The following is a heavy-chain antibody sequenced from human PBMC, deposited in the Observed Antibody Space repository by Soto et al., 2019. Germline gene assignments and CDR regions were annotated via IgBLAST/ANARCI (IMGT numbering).Heavy chain of an antibody. CDR3: GKQNGPN. V-gene: IGHV3-9*01. CDR2: ISWNSNTI. CDR1: GFTFDNYA. D-gene: IGHD1-1*01. J-gene: IGHJ4*02. Sequence: YLRLSCAASGFTFDNYAMHWVRQAPGKGLEWVSGISWNSNTIAYADSVKGRFTISRDNAKNSLYLQMNSLRAEDRAFYYCGKQNGPNWGQGSLVTIPS.